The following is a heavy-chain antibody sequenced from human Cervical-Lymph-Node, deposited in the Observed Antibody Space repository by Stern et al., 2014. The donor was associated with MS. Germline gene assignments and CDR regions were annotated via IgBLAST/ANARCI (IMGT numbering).Heavy chain of an antibody. CDR1: GASITSYY. Sequence: QVQLQESGPGLLRPSETLSLTCTVPGASITSYYWSWIRQPPGKGLEWIGYIYYSGTTNYNASLKGRVAISIDTSKTQFSLRLSSVTAADTAVYYCARATDLWGQGTLVTVSS. V-gene: IGHV4-59*01. CDR3: ARATDL. J-gene: IGHJ5*02. CDR2: IYYSGTT.